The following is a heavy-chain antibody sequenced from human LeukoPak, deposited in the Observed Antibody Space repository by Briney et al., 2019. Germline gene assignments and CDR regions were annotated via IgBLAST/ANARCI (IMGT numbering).Heavy chain of an antibody. CDR3: AKGLLD. J-gene: IGHJ4*02. D-gene: IGHD3-3*02. CDR2: ISYDGSNK. CDR1: GFTFSSYG. Sequence: GGSLRLSCAASGFTFSSYGVHWVRQAPGKGLEWVAVISYDGSNKYYADSVKGRFTISRDNSKNTLYLQMNSLRAEDTAVYYCAKGLLDWGQGTLVTVSS. V-gene: IGHV3-30*18.